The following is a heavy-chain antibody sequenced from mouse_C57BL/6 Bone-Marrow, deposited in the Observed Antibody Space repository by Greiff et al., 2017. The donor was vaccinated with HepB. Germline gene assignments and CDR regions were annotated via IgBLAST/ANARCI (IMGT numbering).Heavy chain of an antibody. D-gene: IGHD2-4*01. V-gene: IGHV5-4*01. J-gene: IGHJ3*01. Sequence: EVQVVESGGGLVKPGGSLKLSCAASGFTFSSYAMSWVRQTPEKRLEWVATISDGGSYTYYPDNVKGRFTISRDNAKNNLYLQMSHLKSEDTAMYYCARDGLYYDYSWFAYWGQGTLVTVSA. CDR1: GFTFSSYA. CDR3: ARDGLYYDYSWFAY. CDR2: ISDGGSYT.